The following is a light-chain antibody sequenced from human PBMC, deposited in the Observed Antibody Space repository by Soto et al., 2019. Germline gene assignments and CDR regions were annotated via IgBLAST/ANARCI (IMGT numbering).Light chain of an antibody. V-gene: IGKV1-5*03. J-gene: IGKJ1*01. CDR1: QSISSW. CDR3: QQYNSYSWT. CDR2: KAS. Sequence: DIQMTQSPSTLSASVGDRVTITCRASQSISSWLAWYQQKPGKAPKLLIYKASSLESGVPSRFSGSGSGTEFTLTISSLQPDDFGTYYCQQYNSYSWTCGQGTKV.